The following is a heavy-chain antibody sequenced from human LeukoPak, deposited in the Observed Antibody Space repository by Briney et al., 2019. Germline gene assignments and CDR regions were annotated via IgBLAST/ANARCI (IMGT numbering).Heavy chain of an antibody. CDR2: ISAYNGNT. D-gene: IGHD6-13*01. J-gene: IGHJ4*02. CDR3: ARDHGLAAAGTKPDY. Sequence: ASVKVSCKASGYTFTSYGISWVRQAPGQGLEWMGWISAYNGNTNYAQKLQGRVTMTTDTSTSTAYMELRSLRSDDTAVYYCARDHGLAAAGTKPDYWGQRTLVTVSS. CDR1: GYTFTSYG. V-gene: IGHV1-18*01.